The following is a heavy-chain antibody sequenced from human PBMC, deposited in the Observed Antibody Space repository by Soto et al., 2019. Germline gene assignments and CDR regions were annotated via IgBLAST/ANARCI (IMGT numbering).Heavy chain of an antibody. Sequence: QVQLVQSGAEVKKPGSSVKVSCKASGGTFSSYAISWVRQAPGQGLEWMGGIIPIFGTANYAQKFQGRVTITADKSTSTAYMELCSLRSDDTAVYYCASPTMDYYYYYGMDVWGQGTTVTVSS. J-gene: IGHJ6*02. D-gene: IGHD3-10*01. CDR3: ASPTMDYYYYYGMDV. CDR2: IIPIFGTA. V-gene: IGHV1-69*14. CDR1: GGTFSSYA.